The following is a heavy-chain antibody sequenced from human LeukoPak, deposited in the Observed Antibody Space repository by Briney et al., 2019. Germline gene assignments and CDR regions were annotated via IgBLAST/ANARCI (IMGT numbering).Heavy chain of an antibody. CDR1: GGSISSYY. J-gene: IGHJ4*02. Sequence: PSETLSLTCTVSGGSISSYYWSWIRQPPGKGLEWIGYIYYSGSTNYNPSLKSRVTISVDTSKNQFSLKLSSVTAADTAVYYCARARVVRGPWYFDYWGQGTLVAVSS. D-gene: IGHD4-23*01. CDR2: IYYSGST. CDR3: ARARVVRGPWYFDY. V-gene: IGHV4-59*01.